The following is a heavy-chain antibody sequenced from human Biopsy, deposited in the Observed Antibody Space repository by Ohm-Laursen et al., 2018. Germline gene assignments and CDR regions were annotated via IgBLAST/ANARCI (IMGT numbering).Heavy chain of an antibody. J-gene: IGHJ5*02. CDR1: GGSISNNNYY. CDR3: ARDYDTSGYYYVS. CDR2: IFYRGST. V-gene: IGHV4-39*01. Sequence: GTLSLTCSVSGGSISNNNYYWGWIRQPPGKGLEWIGSIFYRGSTHYKPSLKSRVNISVDTSKNQFSLKLNSATAADTAVYYCARDYDTSGYYYVSWGQGTLVTVSS. D-gene: IGHD3-22*01.